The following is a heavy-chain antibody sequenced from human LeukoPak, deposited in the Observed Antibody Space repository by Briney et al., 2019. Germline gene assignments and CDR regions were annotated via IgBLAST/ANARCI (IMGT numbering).Heavy chain of an antibody. J-gene: IGHJ4*02. CDR2: ISKSSTYI. Sequence: PGGSLRLSCTASGFTFRSYTMNWVRQAPGKGLEWVSAISKSSTYIKYADSVKGRFTVSRDNAKNSLFLQMNSLRVEDTAVYYRAREVAIVVEPAANTIDYWGQGTRVTVSS. CDR3: AREVAIVVEPAANTIDY. D-gene: IGHD2-2*01. CDR1: GFTFRSYT. V-gene: IGHV3-21*01.